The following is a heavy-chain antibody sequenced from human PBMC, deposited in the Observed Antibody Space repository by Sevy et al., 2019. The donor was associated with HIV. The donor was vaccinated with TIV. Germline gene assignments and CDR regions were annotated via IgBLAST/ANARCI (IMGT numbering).Heavy chain of an antibody. CDR1: GFSFSGYS. CDR3: VREGIGGARDFDY. D-gene: IGHD3-3*01. V-gene: IGHV3-48*02. Sequence: GGSLRLSCTASGFSFSGYSMNWVRQAPGKGLEWVSYISRISSPTYYADSVQGRFTVSRDNAKNSLYLQMNSLRDEDTAVYYCVREGIGGARDFDYWGQGSLVTVSS. J-gene: IGHJ4*02. CDR2: ISRISSPT.